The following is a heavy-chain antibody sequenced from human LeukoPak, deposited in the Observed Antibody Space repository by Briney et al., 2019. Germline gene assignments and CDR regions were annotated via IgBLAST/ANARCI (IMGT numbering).Heavy chain of an antibody. Sequence: SGGSLRLSCAASGFTFSNYWMSWVRQAPGKGLEWVANMNRDGSEKYYVDSLKGRFTISRDNAKNSLYLQMNSLRAEDTAVYYCARDSDYDFWSGYYPTYFDYWGQGTLVTVSS. CDR1: GFTFSNYW. J-gene: IGHJ4*02. CDR3: ARDSDYDFWSGYYPTYFDY. CDR2: MNRDGSEK. V-gene: IGHV3-7*01. D-gene: IGHD3-3*01.